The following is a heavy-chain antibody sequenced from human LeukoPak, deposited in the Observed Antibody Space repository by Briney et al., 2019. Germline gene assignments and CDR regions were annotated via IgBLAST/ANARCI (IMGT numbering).Heavy chain of an antibody. Sequence: SETLSLTCTVFGDSIGSHYWSWIRQPPGKGLEWIGYIFYVGSTNHNPSLKSRVTISVDTSKNQFSLKLNSVTAADTAVYYCARDYYDSRGEAFDIWGQGTMVTVSS. J-gene: IGHJ3*02. D-gene: IGHD3-22*01. CDR3: ARDYYDSRGEAFDI. CDR1: GDSIGSHY. CDR2: IFYVGST. V-gene: IGHV4-59*11.